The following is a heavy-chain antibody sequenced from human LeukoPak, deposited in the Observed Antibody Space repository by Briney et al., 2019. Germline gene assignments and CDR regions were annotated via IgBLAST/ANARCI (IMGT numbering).Heavy chain of an antibody. CDR3: AKDLRGYSSGWPADY. J-gene: IGHJ4*02. D-gene: IGHD6-19*01. V-gene: IGHV3-30*18. Sequence: GGPLRLSCAASGFTFSNYGMYWVRQAPGKGLEWVAIISYDGNDKYYADSVKGRFSISRDNSRNTLYLQMSSLKPEDTAVYYCAKDLRGYSSGWPADYWGQGTLVTVSS. CDR1: GFTFSNYG. CDR2: ISYDGNDK.